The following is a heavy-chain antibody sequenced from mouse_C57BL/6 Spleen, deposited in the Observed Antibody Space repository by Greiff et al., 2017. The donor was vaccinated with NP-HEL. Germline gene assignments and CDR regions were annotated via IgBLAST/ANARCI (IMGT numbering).Heavy chain of an antibody. D-gene: IGHD1-1*01. CDR1: GYTFTSYW. CDR2: IYPGNSDT. CDR3: TRSIYYYGSRYEGYFDY. V-gene: IGHV1-5*01. Sequence: VQLQQSGTVLARPGASVKMSCKTSGYTFTSYWMHWVKQRPGQGLEWIGAIYPGNSDTSYNQKFKGKAKLTAVTSASTAYMELSSLTNEDSAVYYCTRSIYYYGSRYEGYFDYWGQGTTLTVSS. J-gene: IGHJ2*01.